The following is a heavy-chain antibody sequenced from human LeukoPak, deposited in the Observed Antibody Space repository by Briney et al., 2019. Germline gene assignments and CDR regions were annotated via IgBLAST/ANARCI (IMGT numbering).Heavy chain of an antibody. Sequence: SQTLSLTCAISGDSVCSNSAAWNWIRPSPSRGLEWLGRKYYRTKWYNDYAVSVKSRITINPDTSKNQFSLQLNSVTPEDTAVYYCARGPGYDYVWGSSQDAFDIWGQGTMDTVSS. J-gene: IGHJ3*02. CDR3: ARGPGYDYVWGSSQDAFDI. D-gene: IGHD3-16*01. V-gene: IGHV6-1*01. CDR2: KYYRTKWYN. CDR1: GDSVCSNSAA.